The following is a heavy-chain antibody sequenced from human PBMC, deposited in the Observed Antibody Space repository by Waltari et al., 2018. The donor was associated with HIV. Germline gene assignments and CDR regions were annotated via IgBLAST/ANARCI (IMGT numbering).Heavy chain of an antibody. V-gene: IGHV3-33*01. J-gene: IGHJ5*02. CDR1: GFTFSSYG. CDR2: RMYEGGNK. CDR3: ARDGAAAAWSQDNWFDP. Sequence: QVQLVESGGGVVQPGRSLRLSCAASGFTFSSYGMHWVCQAPGQGLEGVAWAYRMYEGGNKYYTEYVRGRFTISRENSKNTLYLQKTRLRAEVTAVYYCARDGAAAAWSQDNWFDPWGQGTLVTVSS. D-gene: IGHD6-13*01.